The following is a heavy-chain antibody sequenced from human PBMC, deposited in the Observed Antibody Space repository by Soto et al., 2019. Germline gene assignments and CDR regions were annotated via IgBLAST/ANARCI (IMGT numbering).Heavy chain of an antibody. V-gene: IGHV5-51*01. D-gene: IGHD2-2*01. CDR2: IYPGDSDT. Sequence: PGESLKISCKGSGYSFTSYWIGWVRQMPGKGLEWMGIIYPGDSDTRYSPSFQGQVTISADKPISTAYLQWSSLEASDTAMYYCARPTYCSSTHCSPFDYWGQGTLVTVSS. J-gene: IGHJ4*02. CDR3: ARPTYCSSTHCSPFDY. CDR1: GYSFTSYW.